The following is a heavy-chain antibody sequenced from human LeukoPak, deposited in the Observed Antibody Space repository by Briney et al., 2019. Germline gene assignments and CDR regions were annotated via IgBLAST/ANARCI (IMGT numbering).Heavy chain of an antibody. CDR3: ARVPTGELPAASFDY. CDR2: ISSSGSTI. CDR1: GFTFSDYY. J-gene: IGHJ4*02. V-gene: IGHV3-11*04. Sequence: GGSLRLSCAASGFTFSDYYMSWIRQAPGKGLEWVSYISSSGSTIYYADSVKGRFTISRDNAKNSLYLQMNSLRAEDTAVYYCARVPTGELPAASFDYWGQGTLVTVSS. D-gene: IGHD2-2*01.